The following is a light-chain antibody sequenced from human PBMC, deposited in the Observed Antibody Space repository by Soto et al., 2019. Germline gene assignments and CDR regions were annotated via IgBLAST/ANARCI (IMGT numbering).Light chain of an antibody. Sequence: NFMLTQPHSVSESPGKTVTISCTRSSGSIASNYVQWYQQRPGSAPTTVIYDDNQRPSGVPDRFSGSIDSSSNSASLTISGLRTEDEADYDCQSYDSDTPVVFGGGTKLTVL. V-gene: IGLV6-57*04. CDR3: QSYDSDTPVV. J-gene: IGLJ2*01. CDR1: SGSIASNY. CDR2: DDN.